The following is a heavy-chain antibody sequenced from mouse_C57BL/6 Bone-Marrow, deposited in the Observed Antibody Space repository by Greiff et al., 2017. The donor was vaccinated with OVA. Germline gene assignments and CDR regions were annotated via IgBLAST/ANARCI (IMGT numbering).Heavy chain of an antibody. CDR1: GYTFTSYG. D-gene: IGHD2-4*01. Sequence: VQLQQSGAELARPGASVKLSCKASGYTFTSYGISWVKQRTGQGLEWIGEIYPRSGNTYYNEKFKGKATLTADKSSSTAYMALRSLTSEDAAVYFCAREGLRRYAMDYWGQGTTLTVSS. V-gene: IGHV1-81*01. CDR2: IYPRSGNT. CDR3: AREGLRRYAMDY. J-gene: IGHJ2*01.